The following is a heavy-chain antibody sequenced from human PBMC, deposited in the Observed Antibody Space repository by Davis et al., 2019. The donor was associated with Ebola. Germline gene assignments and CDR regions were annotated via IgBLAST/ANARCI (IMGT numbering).Heavy chain of an antibody. CDR1: GFTFSGFW. CDR2: TDYSGSVT. D-gene: IGHD3-9*01. V-gene: IGHV3-74*01. CDR3: ARGFYYFDNTGYRGDAFDI. Sequence: HTGGSLRLSCAASGFTFSGFWMHWVRQAPGKGLVWLSHTDYSGSVTTYADSVKGRFTISRDNAKNTLYLEMHSLTAEDTAVYYCARGFYYFDNTGYRGDAFDIWGQGTKVTVSS. J-gene: IGHJ3*02.